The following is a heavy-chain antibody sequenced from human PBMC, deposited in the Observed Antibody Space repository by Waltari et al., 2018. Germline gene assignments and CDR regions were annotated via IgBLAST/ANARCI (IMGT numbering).Heavy chain of an antibody. CDR3: ARTPAAYYYYGMDV. CDR2: INPNLGIA. D-gene: IGHD2-2*01. Sequence: QVQLVQSGAEVKKPGSSVKVSCKASGGTFSSYAISWVRQAPGQGLEWMGGINPNLGIANYAQKFQGRVTITAEKSTSTAYMELSSLGSEDTAGYYCARTPAAYYYYGMDVWGQGTTVTVSS. V-gene: IGHV1-69*10. CDR1: GGTFSSYA. J-gene: IGHJ6*02.